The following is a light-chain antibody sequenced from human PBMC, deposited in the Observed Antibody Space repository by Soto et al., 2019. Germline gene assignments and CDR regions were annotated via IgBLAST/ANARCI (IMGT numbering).Light chain of an antibody. J-gene: IGKJ4*01. CDR3: QQANSFPLT. CDR1: QVMSSW. Sequence: DVQMTHSPSSVSASLGDRVTITCRSSQVMSSWLAWYQQKPGKAPKLLIYVASTLQTGVQSRFSGSGSGTDFSLTISSLQPDVSATYFCQQANSFPLTFGGGTKVEI. V-gene: IGKV1-12*01. CDR2: VAS.